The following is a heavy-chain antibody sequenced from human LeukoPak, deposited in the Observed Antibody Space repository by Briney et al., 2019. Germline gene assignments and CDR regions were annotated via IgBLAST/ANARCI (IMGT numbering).Heavy chain of an antibody. CDR1: GFTFSLYW. D-gene: IGHD1-26*01. Sequence: GGPLRLSCAASGFTFSLYWMSWVRQVPGKGLEWLANIKPDGIETYHVDSVRGRFTISRDNARNSLYLQMNSVRAEDTGVYYCARDMDNYYVSTDYWGQGTLVTVSS. CDR2: IKPDGIET. CDR3: ARDMDNYYVSTDY. V-gene: IGHV3-7*01. J-gene: IGHJ4*02.